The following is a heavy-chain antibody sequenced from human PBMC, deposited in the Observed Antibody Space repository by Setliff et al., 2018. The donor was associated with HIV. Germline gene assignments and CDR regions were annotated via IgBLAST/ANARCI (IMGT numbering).Heavy chain of an antibody. V-gene: IGHV4-59*01. CDR1: GGSISGYY. D-gene: IGHD4-17*01. CDR2: IFFTGNT. Sequence: SETLSLTCTVSGGSISGYYWSWIRQPPGKGLEYIGSIFFTGNTIYNPSLKARVTLSVDMSKNQVFLRLSSVTAADTAVYYCARHRKDDYFLTAYFDSLGQGALVTVSS. J-gene: IGHJ4*02. CDR3: ARHRKDDYFLTAYFDS.